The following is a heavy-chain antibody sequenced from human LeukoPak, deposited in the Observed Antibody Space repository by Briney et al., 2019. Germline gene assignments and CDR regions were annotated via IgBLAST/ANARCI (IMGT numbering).Heavy chain of an antibody. CDR1: GFTFSSHG. D-gene: IGHD3-22*01. CDR2: IRHDGSYQ. CDR3: AKNRDSSDYPRDFDF. Sequence: GGSLRLSRAAFGFTFSSHGMHWVRQTPGKGLEWVAFIRHDGSYQQYVDSVKGRFTVSRDNSKDMVYLQMNSLRTEDTAVYYCAKNRDSSDYPRDFDFWGQGTLVTVSS. V-gene: IGHV3-30*02. J-gene: IGHJ4*02.